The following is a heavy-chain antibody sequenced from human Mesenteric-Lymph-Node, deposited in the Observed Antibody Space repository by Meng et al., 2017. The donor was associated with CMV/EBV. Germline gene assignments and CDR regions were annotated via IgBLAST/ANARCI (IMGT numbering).Heavy chain of an antibody. D-gene: IGHD3-22*01. Sequence: SETLSLTCTVSGGSISSSSYYWGWIRQPPGKGLEWIGSIYYSGSTYYNPSLKSRVTISVDTSKNQFSLKLSSVTAADTAVYYCARDDSSGYMGDYFDYWGQGTLVTV. J-gene: IGHJ4*02. V-gene: IGHV4-39*07. CDR1: GGSISSSSYY. CDR2: IYYSGST. CDR3: ARDDSSGYMGDYFDY.